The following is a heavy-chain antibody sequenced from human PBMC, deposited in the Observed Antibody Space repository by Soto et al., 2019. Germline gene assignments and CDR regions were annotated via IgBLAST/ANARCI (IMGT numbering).Heavy chain of an antibody. J-gene: IGHJ6*02. Sequence: SGPTQVNPTQPLTLTYTFSGFSLSTSGMCVSWIRQPPGKALEWLALIDWDDDKYYSTSLKTRLTISKDTSKNQVDLTTTNMDPGDTATYYCARIYGRSSSLNVYYYYYGMDVWGQGTTVTVS. V-gene: IGHV2-70*01. CDR2: IDWDDDK. CDR1: GFSLSTSGMC. D-gene: IGHD6-13*01. CDR3: ARIYGRSSSLNVYYYYYGMDV.